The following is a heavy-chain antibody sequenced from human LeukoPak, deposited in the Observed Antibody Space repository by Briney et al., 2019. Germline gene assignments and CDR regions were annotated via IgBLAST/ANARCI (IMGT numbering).Heavy chain of an antibody. CDR3: ARRMAGITIFGWAFDI. Sequence: SETLSLTCAVSGYSISSGYYWGWIRQPPGKGLEWIGSIYHSGSTYYNPSLKSRVTISVDTSKNQFSLKLSSVTAADTAVYYCARRMAGITIFGWAFDIWGQGRMVTVSS. D-gene: IGHD3-3*01. CDR2: IYHSGST. J-gene: IGHJ3*02. V-gene: IGHV4-38-2*01. CDR1: GYSISSGYY.